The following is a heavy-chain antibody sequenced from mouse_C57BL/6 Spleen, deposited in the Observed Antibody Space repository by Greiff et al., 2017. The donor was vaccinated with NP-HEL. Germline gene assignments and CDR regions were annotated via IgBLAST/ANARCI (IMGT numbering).Heavy chain of an antibody. J-gene: IGHJ4*01. CDR3: ASKGYGSSFLYYAMDY. Sequence: EVQGVESGGGLVKPGGSLKLSCAASGFTFSDYGMHWVRQAPEKGLEWVAYISSGSSTIYYADTVKGRFTISRDNAKNTLFLQMTSLRSEDTAMYYCASKGYGSSFLYYAMDYWGQGTSVTVSS. V-gene: IGHV5-17*01. CDR2: ISSGSSTI. D-gene: IGHD1-1*01. CDR1: GFTFSDYG.